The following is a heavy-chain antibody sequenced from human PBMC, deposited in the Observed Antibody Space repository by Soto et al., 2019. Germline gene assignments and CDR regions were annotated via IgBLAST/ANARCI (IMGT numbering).Heavy chain of an antibody. CDR2: INHSGST. D-gene: IGHD3-10*02. CDR1: GGSFSGYY. V-gene: IGHV4-34*01. Sequence: TSETLSLTCAVYGGSFSGYYWSWIRQPPGKGLEWIGEINHSGSTNHNPSLKSRVTISVDTSKNQFSLKLSSVTAADTAVYYCARHSLFGEFPFDYWGQGTLVTVSS. J-gene: IGHJ4*02. CDR3: ARHSLFGEFPFDY.